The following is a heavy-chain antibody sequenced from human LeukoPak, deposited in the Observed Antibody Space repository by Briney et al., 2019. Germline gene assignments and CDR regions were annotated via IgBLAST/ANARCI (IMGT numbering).Heavy chain of an antibody. CDR3: AKGSKEVLFTRDHHMDV. CDR2: ISYDGSNK. CDR1: GLTFSNFR. Sequence: SLSLSYAASGLTFSNFRMHWVRPAPGKGLEGVAVISYDGSNKYYADSVKGRFTISRDNSKITLYLQMNSLGADDTAVYYCAKGSKEVLFTRDHHMDVWGKGTTVTISS. D-gene: IGHD3-3*01. J-gene: IGHJ6*03. V-gene: IGHV3-30*18.